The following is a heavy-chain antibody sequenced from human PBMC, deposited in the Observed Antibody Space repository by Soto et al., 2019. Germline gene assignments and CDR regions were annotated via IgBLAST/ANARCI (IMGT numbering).Heavy chain of an antibody. CDR1: GGSFSGYY. Sequence: KTPETLSLTCAVYGGSFSGYYWSWIRQPPGKGLEWIGEINHSGSTNYNPSLKSRVTISVDTSKNQFSLKLSSVTAADTAVYYCARGRGFDYWGQGTLLTVSS. V-gene: IGHV4-34*01. D-gene: IGHD3-10*01. J-gene: IGHJ4*02. CDR2: INHSGST. CDR3: ARGRGFDY.